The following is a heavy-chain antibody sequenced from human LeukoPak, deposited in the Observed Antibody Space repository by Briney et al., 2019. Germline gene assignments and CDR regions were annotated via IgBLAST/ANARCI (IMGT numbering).Heavy chain of an antibody. CDR3: ARDDYSDSHTYYIGMDG. Sequence: RGSLRLSCAASGFTFTDNTLNWVRQAPGKGLEWVSSMSGTGGFAHYTDSVKGRFTISRDNATSSLFLQMTSLGAEDTAVYFCARDDYSDSHTYYIGMDGRGQGTAVTVSS. J-gene: IGHJ6*02. CDR2: MSGTGGFA. V-gene: IGHV3-21*01. CDR1: GFTFTDNT. D-gene: IGHD4/OR15-4a*01.